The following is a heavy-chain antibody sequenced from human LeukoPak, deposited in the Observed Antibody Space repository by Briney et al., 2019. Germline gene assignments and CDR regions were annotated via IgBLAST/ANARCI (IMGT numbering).Heavy chain of an antibody. J-gene: IGHJ6*04. CDR1: CGSFSGYY. Sequence: SETLSLTCAVYCGSFSGYYWSWIRQPPGKGLEWIGEINHSGSTNYNPSLKSRVTVSVDTSKNQFSLKLSSVTAADTAVYYCARDKRKGMDVWGKGTTVTVSS. D-gene: IGHD1-14*01. V-gene: IGHV4-34*01. CDR3: ARDKRKGMDV. CDR2: INHSGST.